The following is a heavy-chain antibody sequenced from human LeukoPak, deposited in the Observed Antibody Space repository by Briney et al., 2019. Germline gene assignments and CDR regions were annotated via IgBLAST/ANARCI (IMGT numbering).Heavy chain of an antibody. CDR2: ISSSSSTI. D-gene: IGHD1-26*01. J-gene: IGHJ6*02. CDR3: ARASSGSYDRAYYYYYGMDV. Sequence: GGSLRLSCAASGFTFSSYSMNWVRQAPGKGLEWVSYISSSSSTIYYADSVKGRITISRDNAKNSLYLQMNSLRAEDTAVYYCARASSGSYDRAYYYYYGMDVWGQGTTVTVSS. V-gene: IGHV3-48*04. CDR1: GFTFSSYS.